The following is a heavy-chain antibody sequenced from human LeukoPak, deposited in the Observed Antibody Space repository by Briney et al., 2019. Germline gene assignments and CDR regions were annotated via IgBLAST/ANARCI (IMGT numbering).Heavy chain of an antibody. CDR3: ARLFLPRPSGGSDY. CDR2: IYYSGNT. D-gene: IGHD2-15*01. Sequence: SETLSLTCTVSGGSISSYYWNWIRQPPGKGLEWIGNIYYSGNTNYNPSLKSRVTISVDTSKDQFSLKLSSVTAADTAVYYCARLFLPRPSGGSDYWGQGTLVTVSS. CDR1: GGSISSYY. J-gene: IGHJ4*02. V-gene: IGHV4-59*08.